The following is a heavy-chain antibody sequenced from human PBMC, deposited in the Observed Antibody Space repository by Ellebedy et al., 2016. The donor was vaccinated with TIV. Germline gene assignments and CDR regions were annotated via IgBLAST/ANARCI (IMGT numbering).Heavy chain of an antibody. CDR1: GFTFGSFP. Sequence: GGSLRLSXAASGFTFGSFPMHWVRQAPGKGLEWVAVISYDGSNNYYADSVRGRFTISRDSSKNTLYLQMNSLRAEDTAVYYCARSYYYDSSTYALDYWGQGTLVTVSS. D-gene: IGHD3-22*01. CDR2: ISYDGSNN. J-gene: IGHJ4*02. V-gene: IGHV3-30-3*01. CDR3: ARSYYYDSSTYALDY.